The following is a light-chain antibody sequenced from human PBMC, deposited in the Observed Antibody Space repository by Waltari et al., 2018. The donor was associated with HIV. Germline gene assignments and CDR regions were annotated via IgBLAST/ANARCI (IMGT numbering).Light chain of an antibody. J-gene: IGLJ2*01. V-gene: IGLV1-44*01. Sequence: QPLLTQSPSASGTPGQRVNISCFGTSSNIGSRYVNWYQHFPGTPPKLLIFSNTERPSGVPDRFSGSKSGTSASLAITGLHSQDEADYYCSVWDVTLNGLVFGGGTRLSVL. CDR2: SNT. CDR3: SVWDVTLNGLV. CDR1: SSNIGSRY.